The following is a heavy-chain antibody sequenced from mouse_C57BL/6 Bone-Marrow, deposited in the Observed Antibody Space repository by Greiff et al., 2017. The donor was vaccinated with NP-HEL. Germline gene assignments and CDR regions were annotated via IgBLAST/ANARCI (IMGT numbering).Heavy chain of an antibody. CDR3: ARRRWYPFYWYFDV. D-gene: IGHD2-1*01. J-gene: IGHJ1*03. CDR1: GFSLSTSGMG. V-gene: IGHV8-12*01. Sequence: QVTLKESGPGILQSSQTLSLTCSFSGFSLSTSGMGVSWIRQPSGKGLEWLAHIYWADDKRYNPSLKSRLTISKDTSRNQVFLKITSVDTADTATYYCARRRWYPFYWYFDVWGTGTTVTVSS. CDR2: IYWADDK.